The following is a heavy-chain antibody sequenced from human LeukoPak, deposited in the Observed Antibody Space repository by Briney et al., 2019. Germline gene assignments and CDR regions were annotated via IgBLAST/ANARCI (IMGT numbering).Heavy chain of an antibody. CDR1: GFTFSSYE. CDR2: ISSSGSTI. V-gene: IGHV3-48*03. J-gene: IGHJ6*02. Sequence: GGSLRLSCAASGFTFSSYEMNWVRQAPGKGLEWVSYISSSGSTIYYADSVKGRFTISRDNAKNSLYPQMNSLRAEDTAVYYCARGAYTAAGSHPSYYYYYGMDVWGQGTTVTVSS. D-gene: IGHD6-13*01. CDR3: ARGAYTAAGSHPSYYYYYGMDV.